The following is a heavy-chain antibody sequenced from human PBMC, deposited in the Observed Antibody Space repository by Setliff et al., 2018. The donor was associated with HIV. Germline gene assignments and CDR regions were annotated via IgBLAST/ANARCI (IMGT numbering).Heavy chain of an antibody. V-gene: IGHV3-20*04. D-gene: IGHD6-19*01. CDR2: ISWNADFT. J-gene: IGHJ6*03. CDR3: VRDGSLAGLYFHYMDV. Sequence: GGSLRLSCAASGFTFSHAWMSWVRQAPGKGLEWVGRISWNADFTAYAESTKGRFTISRDNARKSLYLQMNSLTTEDTALYYCVRDGSLAGLYFHYMDVWGKGTTVTVS. CDR1: GFTFSHAW.